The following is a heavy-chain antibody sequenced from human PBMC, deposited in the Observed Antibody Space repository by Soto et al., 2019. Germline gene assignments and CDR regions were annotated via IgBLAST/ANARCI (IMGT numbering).Heavy chain of an antibody. V-gene: IGHV3-15*01. J-gene: IGHJ6*03. CDR2: IKSKTDGGTT. CDR1: GFTFSNAW. CDR3: XXXXXXXXXXXXXXXXXXXYYYMDV. Sequence: EVQLVESGGGLVKPGGSLRLSCAASGFTFSNAWMSWVRQAPGKGLEWVGRIKSKTDGGTTDYAAPVKGRFTISRDDSKNXXXXXXXXXXXXXXXXXXXXXXXXXXXXXXXXXXXXXXYYYMDVWGKGTTVTVSS.